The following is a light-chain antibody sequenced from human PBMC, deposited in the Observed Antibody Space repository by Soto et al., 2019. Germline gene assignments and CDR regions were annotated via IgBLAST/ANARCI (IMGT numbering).Light chain of an antibody. J-gene: IGLJ2*01. CDR2: DVT. Sequence: QSALTQPASVSGSPGQSITISCTGTSSDVGGYNYVSWYQQYPGKAPKLMIYDVTNRPSGVSNRFSGSKSGNTASLTISGLQAEDEADYQCSSYSSSSTKVFGGGTKLNVL. CDR3: SSYSSSSTKV. CDR1: SSDVGGYNY. V-gene: IGLV2-14*01.